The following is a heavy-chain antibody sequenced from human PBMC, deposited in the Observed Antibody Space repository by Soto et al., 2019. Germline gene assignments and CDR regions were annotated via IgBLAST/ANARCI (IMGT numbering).Heavy chain of an antibody. CDR1: GYTFTSYG. CDR3: ARDQEGPYNLDDVALDY. V-gene: IGHV1-18*04. D-gene: IGHD1-20*01. CDR2: ISAYNGNR. Sequence: ASAKVSCKASGYTFTSYGISWVRQAPGQGLEGMGWISAYNGNRNYAQKLQGRVTMTTDTSTSTAYMELRRLRSDDTAVYYCARDQEGPYNLDDVALDYWGQGTMVTVSS. J-gene: IGHJ4*02.